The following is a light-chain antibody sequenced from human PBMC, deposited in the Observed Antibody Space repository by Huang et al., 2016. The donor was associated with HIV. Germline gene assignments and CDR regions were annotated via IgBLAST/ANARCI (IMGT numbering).Light chain of an antibody. CDR2: DAS. CDR1: QRITMF. CDR3: QQYDGYPYT. Sequence: DIQMTQSPSTLSASVGDRVTLTCRASQRITMFLAWYQQKPGKAPKLLIYDASSLETGAPYRFSGSGSGTEFTLTISSLQPDDFATYYCQQYDGYPYTFGQGTKVEIK. J-gene: IGKJ2*01. V-gene: IGKV1-5*01.